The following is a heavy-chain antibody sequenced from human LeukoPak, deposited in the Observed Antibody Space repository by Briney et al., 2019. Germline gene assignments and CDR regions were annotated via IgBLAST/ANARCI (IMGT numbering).Heavy chain of an antibody. J-gene: IGHJ4*02. CDR2: IYYSGST. CDR1: GGSISSSSYY. CDR3: ARDGRVLPFDY. V-gene: IGHV4-39*07. Sequence: SETLSLTCTVSGGSISSSSYYWGWIRQPPGKGLEWIGSIYYSGSTYYNPSLKSRVTISVDTSKNQFSLKLSSVTAADTAVYYCARDGRVLPFDYWGQGTLVTVSS. D-gene: IGHD3-10*01.